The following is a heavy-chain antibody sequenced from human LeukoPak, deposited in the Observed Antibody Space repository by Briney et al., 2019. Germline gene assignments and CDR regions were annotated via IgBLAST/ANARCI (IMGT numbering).Heavy chain of an antibody. CDR1: GFTFSSYA. V-gene: IGHV3-21*01. Sequence: GGSLRPSCAASGFTFSSYAMSWVRQAPGKGLEWVSSISSSSSYIYYADSVKGRFTISRDNAKNSLYLQMNSLRAEDTAVYYCARMVAATRWGQGTLVTVSS. CDR3: ARMVAATR. J-gene: IGHJ4*02. D-gene: IGHD2-15*01. CDR2: ISSSSSYI.